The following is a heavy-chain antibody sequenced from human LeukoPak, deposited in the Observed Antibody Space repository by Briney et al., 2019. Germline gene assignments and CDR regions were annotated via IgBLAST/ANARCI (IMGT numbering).Heavy chain of an antibody. J-gene: IGHJ6*02. CDR3: ARVALRFLEWLPPAYYYGMDV. CDR2: INPNSGGT. CDR1: GYTFTCYY. V-gene: IGHV1-2*06. D-gene: IGHD3-3*01. Sequence: ASVKVSCKASGYTFTCYYMHWVRQAPGQGLEWMGRINPNSGGTNYAQKFQGRVTMTRDTSISTAYMELSRLRSDDTAVYYCARVALRFLEWLPPAYYYGMDVWGQGTTVTVSS.